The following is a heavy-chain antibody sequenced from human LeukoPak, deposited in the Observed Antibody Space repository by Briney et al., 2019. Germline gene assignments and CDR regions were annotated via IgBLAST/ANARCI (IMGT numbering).Heavy chain of an antibody. CDR2: ISGSGGST. CDR1: GFTFSSYS. J-gene: IGHJ4*02. D-gene: IGHD6-19*01. CDR3: AKGVGTEWTSSGYDY. V-gene: IGHV3-23*01. Sequence: TGGSLRLSCAASGFTFSSYSMNWVRQAPGKGLEWVSAISGSGGSTYYADSVKGRFTISRDNSKNTLYLQMSSLRAEDTAVYYCAKGVGTEWTSSGYDYWGQGTLVTVSS.